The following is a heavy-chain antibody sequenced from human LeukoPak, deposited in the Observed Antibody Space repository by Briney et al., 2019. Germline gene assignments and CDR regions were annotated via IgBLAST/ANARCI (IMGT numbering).Heavy chain of an antibody. CDR3: ARDPYSGSYSDYYYYYMDV. V-gene: IGHV3-23*01. CDR2: ISSTGGTT. CDR1: GFTFSDYG. D-gene: IGHD1-26*01. Sequence: GGTLRLSCAASGFTFSDYGMSWVRQAPGKGLEWVSSISSTGGTTYYADSVKGRFTISRDNAKNSLYLQLNSLRAEDTAVYYCARDPYSGSYSDYYYYYMDVWGKGTTVTVSS. J-gene: IGHJ6*03.